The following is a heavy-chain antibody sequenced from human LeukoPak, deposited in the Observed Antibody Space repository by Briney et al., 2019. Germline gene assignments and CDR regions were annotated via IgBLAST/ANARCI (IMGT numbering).Heavy chain of an antibody. CDR1: GFTFSSYA. J-gene: IGHJ6*03. D-gene: IGHD2-2*01. V-gene: IGHV3-30-3*01. CDR3: ARDGEDIVVVPAVHYYYYMDV. Sequence: GGSLRLSCAASGFTFSSYAMHWVRQAPGKGLEWVAVISYDGSNKYYADSVKGRFTISRDNSKNTLYLQMNSLRAEDTAVYYCARDGEDIVVVPAVHYYYYMDVWGKGTTVTVSS. CDR2: ISYDGSNK.